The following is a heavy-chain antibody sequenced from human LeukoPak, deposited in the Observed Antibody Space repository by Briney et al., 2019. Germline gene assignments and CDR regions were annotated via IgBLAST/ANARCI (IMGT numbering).Heavy chain of an antibody. D-gene: IGHD3-10*01. J-gene: IGHJ5*02. V-gene: IGHV3-21*01. Sequence: PGGSLRLSCAASGFTFSSYSMNWVRQAPGKGLEWVSSISSSSSYIYYADSVKGRFTISRDNAKNSLYLQMNSLRAEDTAVYYCARARLRGVITANWFDPWGQGTLVTVSS. CDR3: ARARLRGVITANWFDP. CDR2: ISSSSSYI. CDR1: GFTFSSYS.